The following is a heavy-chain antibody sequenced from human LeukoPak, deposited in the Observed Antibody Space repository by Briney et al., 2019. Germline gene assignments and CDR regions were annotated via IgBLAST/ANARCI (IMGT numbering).Heavy chain of an antibody. CDR2: INPNSGGT. CDR1: GYTFTGYY. V-gene: IGHV1-2*02. J-gene: IGHJ3*02. CDR3: ARVFAYYCGSGSYRDDAFDI. D-gene: IGHD3-10*01. Sequence: ASVKVSCKASGYTFTGYYMHWVRQAPGQGLEWMGWINPNSGGTNYAQKFQGRVTMTRDTSISTAYMELSRLRSDDTAVYYCARVFAYYCGSGSYRDDAFDIWGQGTMVTVSS.